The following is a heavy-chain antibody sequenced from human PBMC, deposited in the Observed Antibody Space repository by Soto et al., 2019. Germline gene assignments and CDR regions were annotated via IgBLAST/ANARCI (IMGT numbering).Heavy chain of an antibody. CDR1: GGSIGTYY. CDR2: IYYRGNT. CDR3: ARHPGYYDILTGYTTYYFDY. D-gene: IGHD3-9*01. Sequence: TLSLTCTVSGGSIGTYYWSCIRQPPGKGLEWIGYIYYRGNTDYNPSLKSRVTISLDTPKNQFSLKLSSVTAADTAVYYCARHPGYYDILTGYTTYYFDYWGQGILVTVSS. J-gene: IGHJ4*02. V-gene: IGHV4-59*08.